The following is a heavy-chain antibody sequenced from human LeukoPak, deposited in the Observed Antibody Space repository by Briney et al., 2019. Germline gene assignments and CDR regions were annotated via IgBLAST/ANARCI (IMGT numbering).Heavy chain of an antibody. Sequence: ASVKVSCKASGYTFTSYYMHWVRQAPGQGLEWMGIINPSGGSTSYAQKFQGRVTMTRDTSTSTVYMELSSLRSEDTAEYYCARDPLSRYGGYRFDYWGQGTLVTVSS. V-gene: IGHV1-46*01. D-gene: IGHD5-12*01. J-gene: IGHJ4*02. CDR2: INPSGGST. CDR3: ARDPLSRYGGYRFDY. CDR1: GYTFTSYY.